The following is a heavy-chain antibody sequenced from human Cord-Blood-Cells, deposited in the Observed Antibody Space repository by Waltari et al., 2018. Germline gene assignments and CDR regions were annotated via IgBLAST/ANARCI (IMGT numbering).Heavy chain of an antibody. CDR2: IYHSGST. J-gene: IGHJ2*01. V-gene: IGHV4-38-2*01. CDR3: AKARVVGAPTGGFDL. D-gene: IGHD2-8*02. Sequence: VQLQESGPGPLQPSETLSLTCAVSVYSISRGSYWGWIRQPPGKGLEWIGSIYHSGSTYYNPSLKSRVTISVDTSKNQFSLKLSSVTAADTAAYYCAKARVVGAPTGGFDLWGRGTLVTVSS. CDR1: VYSISRGSY.